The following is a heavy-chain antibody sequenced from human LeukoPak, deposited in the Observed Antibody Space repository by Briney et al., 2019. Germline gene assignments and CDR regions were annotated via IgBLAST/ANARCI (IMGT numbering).Heavy chain of an antibody. CDR2: IYSGGST. J-gene: IGHJ6*03. Sequence: GSLRLSCAASGFTFSSYAMHWVRQAPGKGLEWVSVIYSGGSTYYADSVKGRFTISRDNSKNTLYLQMNSLRAEDTAVYYCASAYYYYYMDVWGKGTTVTVSS. CDR1: GFTFSSYA. V-gene: IGHV3-53*01. CDR3: ASAYYYYYMDV.